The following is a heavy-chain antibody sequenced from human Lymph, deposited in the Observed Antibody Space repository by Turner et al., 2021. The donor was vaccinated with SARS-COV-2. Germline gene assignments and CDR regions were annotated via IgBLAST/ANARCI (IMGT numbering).Heavy chain of an antibody. CDR2: IYSGGTT. V-gene: IGHV3-53*02. CDR1: GIIVSRNY. J-gene: IGHJ6*02. CDR3: ARDLGTYGMDV. Sequence: EVQLVETAGGLIQPGGSLRLSCAASGIIVSRNYMNWVRQAPGKGLEWVSVIYSGGTTYYADSVKGRFTISRDNSKNTLYLQMNSLRVEDTAMYYCARDLGTYGMDVWGQGTTVTVSS. D-gene: IGHD6-13*01.